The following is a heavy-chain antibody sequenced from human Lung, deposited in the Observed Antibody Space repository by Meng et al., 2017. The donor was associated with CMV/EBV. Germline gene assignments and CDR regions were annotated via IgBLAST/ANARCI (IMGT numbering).Heavy chain of an antibody. CDR2: IYHSGST. D-gene: IGHD6-19*01. CDR1: GGSIRSSQW. V-gene: IGHV4-4*02. Sequence: QGQLQESGPSRVKPAQPLSLTCAVSGGSIRSSQWWRWVRHPPEEGLGWIGEIYHSGSTNYNPSLKSRVTISVDKSKNQFSLKLSSVTAADTAVYNCASFPPPGKQWLVTDYWGQRTLVTVSS. CDR3: ASFPPPGKQWLVTDY. J-gene: IGHJ4*02.